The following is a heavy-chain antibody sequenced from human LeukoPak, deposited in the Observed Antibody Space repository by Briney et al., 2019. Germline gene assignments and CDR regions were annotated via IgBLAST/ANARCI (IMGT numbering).Heavy chain of an antibody. CDR3: ARSRSSSWGDYFDY. D-gene: IGHD6-13*01. J-gene: IGHJ4*02. V-gene: IGHV3-30-3*01. CDR2: ISYDGSNK. Sequence: SGGSLRLSCAASGFTFSSYAMHWVRQAPGKGLEWVAVISYDGSNKYYADSVKGRFTISRDNSKNTLYLQMNSLRAEDTAVYYCARSRSSSWGDYFDYWGQGTLVTVSS. CDR1: GFTFSSYA.